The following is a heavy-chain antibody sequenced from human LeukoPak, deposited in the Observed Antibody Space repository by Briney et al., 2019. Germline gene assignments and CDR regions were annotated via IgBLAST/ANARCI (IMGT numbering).Heavy chain of an antibody. V-gene: IGHV3-21*04. D-gene: IGHD5-18*01. CDR2: ISSTSTYI. Sequence: GGSLRLSCADSGFSFSSYSMNWARQAPGKGLEWVSSISSTSTYIYYADSVKGRFTISRDNSKNSLYLQMNSLRSEDTAVYYCASRVGTTWIQLWLPLDYWGQGTLVTVSS. J-gene: IGHJ4*02. CDR3: ASRVGTTWIQLWLPLDY. CDR1: GFSFSSYS.